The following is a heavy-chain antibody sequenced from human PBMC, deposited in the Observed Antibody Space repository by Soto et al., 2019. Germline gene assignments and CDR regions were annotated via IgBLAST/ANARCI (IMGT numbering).Heavy chain of an antibody. V-gene: IGHV3-33*01. CDR2: IWYDGSNK. CDR3: ARDLAEAVAGNYFDY. D-gene: IGHD6-19*01. Sequence: LRLSCAASGFTFSSYGMHWVRQAPGKGLEWVAVIWYDGSNKYYADSVKGRFTISRDNSKNTLYLQMNSLRAEDTAVYYCARDLAEAVAGNYFDYWGQGTLVTVSS. CDR1: GFTFSSYG. J-gene: IGHJ4*02.